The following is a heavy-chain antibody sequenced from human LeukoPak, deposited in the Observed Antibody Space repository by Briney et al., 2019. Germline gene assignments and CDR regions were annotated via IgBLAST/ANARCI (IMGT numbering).Heavy chain of an antibody. Sequence: PGGSLRLSCAASGFSFSGNWMHWVRQAPGKGLVWVSRINSDGSSTSYADSVKGRFTISRDNAKNTLYLQMNSLRAEDTAVYYCARDGIVGAGNAFDIWGQGTMVTVSS. J-gene: IGHJ3*02. V-gene: IGHV3-74*01. CDR3: ARDGIVGAGNAFDI. CDR1: GFSFSGNW. D-gene: IGHD1-26*01. CDR2: INSDGSST.